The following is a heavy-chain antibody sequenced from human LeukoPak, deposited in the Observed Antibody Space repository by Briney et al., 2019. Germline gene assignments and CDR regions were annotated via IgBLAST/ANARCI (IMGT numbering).Heavy chain of an antibody. CDR2: ISGSGGST. J-gene: IGHJ4*02. CDR3: AKDFFFIRITMVRGVAPFDY. V-gene: IGHV3-23*01. CDR1: GFTFSSYA. D-gene: IGHD3-10*01. Sequence: PGGSLRLSCAASGFTFSSYAMSWVRQAPGKGLEWVSAISGSGGSTYYADSVKGRFPISRDNSKNTLYLQMNSLRAEDTAVYYCAKDFFFIRITMVRGVAPFDYWGQGTLVTVSS.